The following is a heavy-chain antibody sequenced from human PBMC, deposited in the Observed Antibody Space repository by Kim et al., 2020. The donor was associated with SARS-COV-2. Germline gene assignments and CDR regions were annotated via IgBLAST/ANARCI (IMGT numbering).Heavy chain of an antibody. V-gene: IGHV3-9*01. Sequence: SVKGRFTISRDNAKNSLYLQMNSLRAEDTALYYCAKVRSRYSSGWYYFDYWGQGTLVTVSS. J-gene: IGHJ4*02. CDR3: AKVRSRYSSGWYYFDY. D-gene: IGHD6-19*01.